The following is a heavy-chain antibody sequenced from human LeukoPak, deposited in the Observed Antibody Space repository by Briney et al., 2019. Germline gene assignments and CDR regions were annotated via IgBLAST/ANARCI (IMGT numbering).Heavy chain of an antibody. Sequence: GGSLRLSCAASGLTFSTYGMSWVRQAPGKGLEWVSSIHNSGSSTYYTDSVKGRFTISRDNSKNTLYLQMNSLRAEDTAVYYCANLYRYSYGSPPLDYWGQGTLVTVSS. CDR3: ANLYRYSYGSPPLDY. CDR2: IHNSGSST. J-gene: IGHJ4*02. D-gene: IGHD5-18*01. CDR1: GLTFSTYG. V-gene: IGHV3-23*01.